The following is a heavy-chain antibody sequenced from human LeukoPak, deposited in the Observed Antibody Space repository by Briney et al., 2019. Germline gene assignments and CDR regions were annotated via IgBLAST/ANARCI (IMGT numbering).Heavy chain of an antibody. CDR1: GFTFSSYS. J-gene: IGHJ3*02. CDR3: ARDSGYSGYLPDAFDI. D-gene: IGHD5-12*01. V-gene: IGHV3-21*01. Sequence: GGSLRLSCAASGFTFSSYSMNWVRQAPGKGLEWVSSISSSSSYIYYADSVKGRFTISRDNAKNSLYLQMNSLRAEDTAVYYCARDSGYSGYLPDAFDIWAKGQWSPSLQ. CDR2: ISSSSSYI.